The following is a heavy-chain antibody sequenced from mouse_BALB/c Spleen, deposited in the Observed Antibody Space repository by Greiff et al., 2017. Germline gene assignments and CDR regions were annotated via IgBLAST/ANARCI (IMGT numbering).Heavy chain of an antibody. CDR1: GYNFTSYW. J-gene: IGHJ3*01. V-gene: IGHV1-55*01. Sequence: VQLQQPGAELVKPGTSVKLSCKASGYNFTSYWINWVKLRPGQGLEWIGDIYPGSGSTNYNEKFKSKATLTVDTSSNTAYLQLSSLTSEDTAVYYCARSTAFAYWGQGTLVTVSA. CDR2: IYPGSGST. CDR3: ARSTAFAY. D-gene: IGHD4-1*02.